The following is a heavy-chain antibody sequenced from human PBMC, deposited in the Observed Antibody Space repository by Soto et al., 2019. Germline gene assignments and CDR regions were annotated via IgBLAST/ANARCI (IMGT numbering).Heavy chain of an antibody. V-gene: IGHV1-69*13. J-gene: IGHJ6*02. CDR3: ARDGTAYYYGTDV. CDR1: GGTFSSYA. Sequence: GASVKVSCKASGGTFSSYAISWVRQAPGQGLEWMGGIIPIFGTANYAQKFQGRVTITADESTSTAYMELSSLRSEDTAVYYCARDGTAYYYGTDVWGQGTTVTVSS. D-gene: IGHD5-18*01. CDR2: IIPIFGTA.